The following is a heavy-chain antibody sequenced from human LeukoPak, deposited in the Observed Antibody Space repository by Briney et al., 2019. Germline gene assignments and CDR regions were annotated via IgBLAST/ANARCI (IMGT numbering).Heavy chain of an antibody. CDR1: GGSISSGGYS. D-gene: IGHD3-3*01. CDR3: ARGVLGDFWSGYYSNWFDP. V-gene: IGHV4-30-2*01. Sequence: SETLSLTCAVSGGSISSGGYSWGWIRQPPGTGLEWIGYIYHSGSTYYNPSLKSRVTISVDRSKNQFSLKLSSVTAADTAVYYCARGVLGDFWSGYYSNWFDPWGQGTLVTVSS. CDR2: IYHSGST. J-gene: IGHJ5*02.